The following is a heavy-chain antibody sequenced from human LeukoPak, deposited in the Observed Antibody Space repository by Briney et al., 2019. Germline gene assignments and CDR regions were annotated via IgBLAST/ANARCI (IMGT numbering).Heavy chain of an antibody. CDR2: ISNSGQTM. CDR3: ARVGWTMVRGAPYYYYYMDV. D-gene: IGHD3-10*01. J-gene: IGHJ6*03. Sequence: GGSLRLSCTASGFTFIDYYMSWIRQAPGKGLEWVSYISNSGQTMYYADSLKGRFTISRDNANNSLYLQMNSLRAEDTAVYYCARVGWTMVRGAPYYYYYMDVWGKGTTVTISS. V-gene: IGHV3-11*01. CDR1: GFTFIDYY.